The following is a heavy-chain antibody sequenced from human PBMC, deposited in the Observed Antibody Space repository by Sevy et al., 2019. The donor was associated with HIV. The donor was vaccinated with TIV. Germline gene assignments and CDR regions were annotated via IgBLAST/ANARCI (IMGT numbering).Heavy chain of an antibody. CDR1: GFSFSTHA. V-gene: IGHV3-30-3*01. D-gene: IGHD6-13*01. CDR3: AKGGQYSSSWYEC. J-gene: IGHJ5*01. CDR2: ISYDGTAK. Sequence: GGSLRLSCAASGFSFSTHAMHWVRQAPGKGLDWVALISYDGTAKYYADSVKGRFTVSRDDSKNTRYLQMNSLRVEDTAVYYCAKGGQYSSSWYECWGQGALVTVSS.